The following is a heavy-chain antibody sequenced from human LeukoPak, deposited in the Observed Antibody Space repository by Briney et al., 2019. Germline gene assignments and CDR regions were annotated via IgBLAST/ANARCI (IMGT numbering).Heavy chain of an antibody. Sequence: SETLSLTCTVSGASISSYYWSWIRQPPGKGLEWIGYIYYSGSTSYIPSLKSRVTISLDTSKNQFSLKLSSVTAADTAVYYCANPPTVTSFDYWGQGTLVTVSS. CDR1: GASISSYY. CDR2: IYYSGST. D-gene: IGHD4-11*01. J-gene: IGHJ4*02. V-gene: IGHV4-59*01. CDR3: ANPPTVTSFDY.